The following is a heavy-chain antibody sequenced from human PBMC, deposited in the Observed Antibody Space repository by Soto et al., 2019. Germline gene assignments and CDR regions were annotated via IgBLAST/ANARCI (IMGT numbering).Heavy chain of an antibody. V-gene: IGHV4-59*01. CDR2: IYYSGSA. D-gene: IGHD3-3*01. CDR1: GGSISSYY. J-gene: IGHJ4*02. Sequence: LPLTCTVSGGSISSYYWSWIRQPPGKGLEWMGYIYYSGSANYNPSLKSRVTISVDTSKNQFSLKLSSVTAADTAVYYCARDVFHIDYWGQGTLVTVS. CDR3: ARDVFHIDY.